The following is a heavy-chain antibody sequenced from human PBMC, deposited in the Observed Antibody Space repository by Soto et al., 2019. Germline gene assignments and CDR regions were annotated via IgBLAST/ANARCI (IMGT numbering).Heavy chain of an antibody. CDR3: ASSGWYRDAFDI. V-gene: IGHV3-33*01. D-gene: IGHD6-19*01. CDR1: GFTFSSCG. CDR2: IWYDGSNK. J-gene: IGHJ3*02. Sequence: GGSLRLSCAASGFTFSSCGMHWVRQAPGKGLEWVAVIWYDGSNKYYADSVKGRFTISRDNSKNTLYLQMNSLRAEDTAVYYCASSGWYRDAFDIWGQGTMVTVSS.